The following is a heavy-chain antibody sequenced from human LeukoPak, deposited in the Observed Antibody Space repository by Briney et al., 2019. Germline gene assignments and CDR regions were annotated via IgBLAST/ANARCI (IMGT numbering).Heavy chain of an antibody. J-gene: IGHJ3*02. Sequence: ASVKVSCKASGGTFSSYAISWVRQAPGQGLEWMGRIIPIFGTANYAQKFQGRVTITTDESTSTAYMELSSLRSEDTAVYYCAREGVRRGSNIVVVVAARPGAFDIWGQGTMVTVSS. CDR2: IIPIFGTA. CDR3: AREGVRRGSNIVVVVAARPGAFDI. CDR1: GGTFSSYA. V-gene: IGHV1-69*05. D-gene: IGHD2-15*01.